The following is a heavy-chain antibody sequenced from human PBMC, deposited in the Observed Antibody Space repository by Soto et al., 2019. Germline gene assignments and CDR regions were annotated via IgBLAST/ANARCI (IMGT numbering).Heavy chain of an antibody. J-gene: IGHJ5*02. Sequence: TLSLTCAVYGGSFSGYYWSWIRQPPGKGLEWIGEINHRGYTTYNPSLKSRVTISVDTSKNQFSLKLSSVTAADTAVYYCARVDIVTTNWFDPWGQGTPVTVSS. V-gene: IGHV4-34*01. CDR1: GGSFSGYY. CDR3: ARVDIVTTNWFDP. D-gene: IGHD5-12*01. CDR2: INHRGYT.